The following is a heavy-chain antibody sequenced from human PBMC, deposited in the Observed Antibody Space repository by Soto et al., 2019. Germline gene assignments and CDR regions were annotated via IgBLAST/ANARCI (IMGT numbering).Heavy chain of an antibody. CDR2: IYYAGTT. V-gene: IGHV4-59*08. CDR1: DGSISPNY. D-gene: IGHD3-22*01. Sequence: QVQLQESGPGLVKPSETLSLKCTVSDGSISPNYWTWIRQPPGKGLEWIGYIYYAGTTTYNPSLKSRVSISVDTSKNEVSLKLTSVTAADTAVYYCARLGAYYQALDSWGQGFLVTVSS. CDR3: ARLGAYYQALDS. J-gene: IGHJ4*02.